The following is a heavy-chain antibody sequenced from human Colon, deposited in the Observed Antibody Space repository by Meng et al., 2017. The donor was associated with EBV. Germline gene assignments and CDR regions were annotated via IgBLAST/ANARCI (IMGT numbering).Heavy chain of an antibody. V-gene: IGHV4-4*02. CDR2: IYHNGQT. Sequence: QVGLQEWGGGLVQPSGTLSLTCAVSGTSLRTSNWWGWIRQSPVEVLEGIGAIYHNGQTNYNPSLKSRVSMSVDESKNEFSLNLKSVAAAGTAVYYCARDGGVTHIPWGQGVLVTVSS. J-gene: IGHJ5*02. CDR1: GTSLRTSNW. CDR3: ARDGGVTHIP. D-gene: IGHD2-8*02.